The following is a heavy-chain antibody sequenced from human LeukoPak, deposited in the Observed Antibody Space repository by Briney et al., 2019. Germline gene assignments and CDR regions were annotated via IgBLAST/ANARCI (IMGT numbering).Heavy chain of an antibody. V-gene: IGHV3-74*01. D-gene: IGHD3-10*01. CDR2: INGDGSST. Sequence: GGSLRLSCAASGFTFRNYWMHWVRQVPGKGLVWVSRINGDGSSTSYADSVKGRFTISRDNAKNTLYLQMNSLRAEDTAVYYCARDGACYGSGTPRDYWGQGTLVTVSS. CDR1: GFTFRNYW. J-gene: IGHJ4*02. CDR3: ARDGACYGSGTPRDY.